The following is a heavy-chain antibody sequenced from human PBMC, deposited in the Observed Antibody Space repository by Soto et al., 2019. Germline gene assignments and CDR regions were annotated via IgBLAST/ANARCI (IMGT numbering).Heavy chain of an antibody. Sequence: QLQLQESGPGLVKPSETLSLTCTVSGGSISSSSYYWGWIRQPPGKGLEWIGSIYYSGSTYYNPSLKSRVTISVDTSKNQFSLKLSSVTAADTAVYYCARHGGNCSGGSCYRFLIDYWGQGTLVTVSS. D-gene: IGHD2-15*01. V-gene: IGHV4-39*01. J-gene: IGHJ4*02. CDR2: IYYSGST. CDR3: ARHGGNCSGGSCYRFLIDY. CDR1: GGSISSSSYY.